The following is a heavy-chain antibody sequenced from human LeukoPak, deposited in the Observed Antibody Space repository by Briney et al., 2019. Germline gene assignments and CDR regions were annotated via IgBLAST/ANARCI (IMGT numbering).Heavy chain of an antibody. Sequence: PSETLSLTCAVYGGAFSGYYLSWIRKPPGKGLEWVGEINHSGDTKYNPSLKSRCRLSVDVSKDHFSVQLTPLTATDTAVYYCARGSRNYNNYEGADYWGQGTLVTVSS. V-gene: IGHV4-34*01. J-gene: IGHJ4*02. D-gene: IGHD4-11*01. CDR3: ARGSRNYNNYEGADY. CDR2: INHSGDT. CDR1: GGAFSGYY.